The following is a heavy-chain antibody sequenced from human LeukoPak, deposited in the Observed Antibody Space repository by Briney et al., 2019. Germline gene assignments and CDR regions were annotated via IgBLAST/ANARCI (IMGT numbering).Heavy chain of an antibody. J-gene: IGHJ6*03. CDR2: IYSSGST. CDR3: ARAGVQWQRPRDYYYYYMDV. D-gene: IGHD6-19*01. CDR1: GDSISSYF. Sequence: PSETLSLTCTVSGDSISSYFWTWIRQPAGKGLEWIGRIYSSGSTNYNPSLKSRVTISVDKSRNQFSLKLSSVTAADTAVYYCARAGVQWQRPRDYYYYYMDVWGKGSTVTVS. V-gene: IGHV4-4*07.